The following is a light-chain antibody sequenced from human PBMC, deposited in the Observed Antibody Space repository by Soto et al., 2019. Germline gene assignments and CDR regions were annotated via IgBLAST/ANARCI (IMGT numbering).Light chain of an antibody. CDR3: AAWDDSLNGLYV. CDR1: SSNIGSGT. V-gene: IGLV1-44*01. CDR2: NNN. J-gene: IGLJ1*01. Sequence: QSVLTQPPSASGTXGXXXXXXXSGSSSNIGSGTVNWYQQLPGTAPKLLIYNNNQWPSGVPDRFSGSKSGTSASLAISGLQSEDEADYYCAAWDDSLNGLYVFGTGTKLTVL.